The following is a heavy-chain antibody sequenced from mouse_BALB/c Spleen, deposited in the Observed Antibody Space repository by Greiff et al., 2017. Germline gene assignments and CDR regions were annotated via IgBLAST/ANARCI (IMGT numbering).Heavy chain of an antibody. V-gene: IGHV3-8*02. J-gene: IGHJ3*01. CDR2: ISYSGST. CDR1: GDSITSGY. Sequence: EVQLQQSGPSLVKPSQTLSLTCSVTGDSITSGYWNWIRKFPGNKLEYMGYISYSGSTYYNPSLKSRISITRDTSKNQYYLQLNSVTTEDTATYYCARGGYYGSSSWFAYWGQGTLVTVSA. CDR3: ARGGYYGSSSWFAY. D-gene: IGHD1-1*01.